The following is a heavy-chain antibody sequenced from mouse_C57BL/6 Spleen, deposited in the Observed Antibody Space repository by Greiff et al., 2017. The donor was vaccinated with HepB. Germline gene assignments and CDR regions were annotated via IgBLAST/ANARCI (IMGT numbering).Heavy chain of an antibody. J-gene: IGHJ3*01. CDR1: GYTFTSYW. CDR2: IDPSDSYT. CDR3: ARKALYVGYYEFAY. V-gene: IGHV1-50*01. Sequence: QVQLQQPGAELVKPGASVKLSCKASGYTFTSYWIQWVKQRPGQGLEWIGEIDPSDSYTNYNQKFRGKATLTVDTSSSTAYMQLSSLTSEDSAVYYCARKALYVGYYEFAYWGQGTLVTVSA. D-gene: IGHD2-3*01.